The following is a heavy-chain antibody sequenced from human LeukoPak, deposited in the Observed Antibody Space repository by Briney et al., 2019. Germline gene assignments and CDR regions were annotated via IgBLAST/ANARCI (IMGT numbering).Heavy chain of an antibody. V-gene: IGHV1-46*01. Sequence: GASVKVSCKASGYTFTSYYMHWVRQAPGQGLEWMGIINPSGGSTSYAQKFQGRVTMTRDTSTSTVYMELSSLRSEDTAVYYCARDRSDSSSSRVDFDYWGQGTLVTVSS. CDR3: ARDRSDSSSSRVDFDY. J-gene: IGHJ4*02. CDR2: INPSGGST. CDR1: GYTFTSYY. D-gene: IGHD6-6*01.